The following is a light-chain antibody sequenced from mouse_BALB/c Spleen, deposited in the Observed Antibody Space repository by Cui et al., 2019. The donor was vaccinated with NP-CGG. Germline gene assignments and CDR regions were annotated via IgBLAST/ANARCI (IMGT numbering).Light chain of an antibody. V-gene: IGLV1*01. Sequence: QPVVTQASAPTTSPGETVTLTCRSSTGAVSTNNYANWVQEKPDHLFTGLIGGTNNRPPGVPARFSGSLIGDKAALTITGAQTEDEAIYFCALWYSNHWVFGGGTKLTVL. J-gene: IGLJ1*01. CDR3: ALWYSNHWV. CDR2: GTN. CDR1: TGAVSTNNY.